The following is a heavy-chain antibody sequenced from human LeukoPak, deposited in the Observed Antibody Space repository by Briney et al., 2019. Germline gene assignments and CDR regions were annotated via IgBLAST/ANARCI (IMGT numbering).Heavy chain of an antibody. J-gene: IGHJ4*02. CDR3: ARVKDIAAAGSPDY. CDR2: INTDGSSV. D-gene: IGHD6-13*01. Sequence: PGGSLRLSCAASGFTFSSYWMHWVRQAPGRGLVWVSRINTDGSSVSHADSVKGRFTISRDNAKDTLYLQMNSLRVEDTAVYYCARVKDIAAAGSPDYWGQGTLVTVSS. V-gene: IGHV3-74*01. CDR1: GFTFSSYW.